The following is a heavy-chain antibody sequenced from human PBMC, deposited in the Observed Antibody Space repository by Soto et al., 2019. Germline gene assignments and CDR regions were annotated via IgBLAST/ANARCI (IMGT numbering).Heavy chain of an antibody. J-gene: IGHJ6*02. CDR2: INPSGGST. CDR1: GYTFTSYY. V-gene: IGHV1-46*01. CDR3: AAHYYDILSGYLYYYYGMGV. Sequence: ASVKVSCKASGYTFTSYYMHWVRQAPGQGLEWMGIINPSGGSTSYAQKFQGRVTMTRDTSTSTVYMELSSLRSEDTAVYYCAAHYYDILSGYLYYYYGMGVWGQGTTVTVSS. D-gene: IGHD3-9*01.